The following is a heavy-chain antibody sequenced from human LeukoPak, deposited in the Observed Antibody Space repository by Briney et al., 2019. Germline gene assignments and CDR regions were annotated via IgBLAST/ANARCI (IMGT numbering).Heavy chain of an antibody. CDR2: TNSDGSST. D-gene: IGHD5-18*01. Sequence: HPGGSLRLSCAASGFTFSSYWMHWVRQAPGKGLVWVSRTNSDGSSTSYADSVKGRFTISRDNAKNTLYLQMNSLRAEDTAVYYCARGLPYDYWGQGTLVTVSS. CDR3: ARGLPYDY. CDR1: GFTFSSYW. V-gene: IGHV3-74*01. J-gene: IGHJ4*02.